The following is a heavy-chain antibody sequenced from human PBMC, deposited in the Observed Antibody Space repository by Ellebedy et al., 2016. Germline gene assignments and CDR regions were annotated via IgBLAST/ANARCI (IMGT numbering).Heavy chain of an antibody. V-gene: IGHV3-11*01. D-gene: IGHD3-10*01. CDR3: ARAGDRIGSYHLLY. CDR2: ISSSGYTK. CDR1: GFTFSDYY. Sequence: GESLKISCAASGFTFSDYYMTFIRQAPGKGLEWVSYISSSGYTKSYADSVKGRFTISRDNARNSLFLQMNSLRAEDTAVYYCARAGDRIGSYHLLYWGQGTLVTVSS. J-gene: IGHJ4*02.